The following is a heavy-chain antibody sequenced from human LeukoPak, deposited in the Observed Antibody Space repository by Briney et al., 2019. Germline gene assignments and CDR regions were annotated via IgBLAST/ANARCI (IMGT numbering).Heavy chain of an antibody. Sequence: PGGSLRLSCVASGFTLRSYVMNWVRQTPGKGLEWVSSISGSGESTYYTDSVKGRFTISRDNSKNTLYLQMNSLRAEDTAVYYCAKDHMAATDYWGQGTLVTVSS. J-gene: IGHJ4*02. V-gene: IGHV3-23*01. D-gene: IGHD5-24*01. CDR1: GFTLRSYV. CDR3: AKDHMAATDY. CDR2: ISGSGEST.